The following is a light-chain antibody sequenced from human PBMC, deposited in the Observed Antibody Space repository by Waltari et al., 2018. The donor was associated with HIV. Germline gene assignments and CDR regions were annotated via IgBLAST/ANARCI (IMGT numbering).Light chain of an antibody. V-gene: IGKV3-20*01. CDR1: QTVSSSS. J-gene: IGKJ1*01. Sequence: DIVLTQSPGTLSLSPGERATLSCRASQTVSSSSLAWYQHKPGQAPRLVIYATSSRAAGIPDTFSGSGSGTDFTLTISRLEPEDLAVYYCQQYGSSPWTFGQGTKVELK. CDR3: QQYGSSPWT. CDR2: ATS.